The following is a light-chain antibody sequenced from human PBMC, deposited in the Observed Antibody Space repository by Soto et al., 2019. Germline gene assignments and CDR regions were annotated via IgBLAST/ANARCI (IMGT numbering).Light chain of an antibody. Sequence: DIEVTQSPNTLSASIGDRVTITCRASQSVSNFLHWYQQKPGKAPKLLIFAASNLQSGVPSRFSDSGSGTDFTLTISSLYPEDFATYYCQQTFSNLWTFGQGTKVDIK. J-gene: IGKJ1*01. CDR2: AAS. CDR1: QSVSNF. CDR3: QQTFSNLWT. V-gene: IGKV1-39*01.